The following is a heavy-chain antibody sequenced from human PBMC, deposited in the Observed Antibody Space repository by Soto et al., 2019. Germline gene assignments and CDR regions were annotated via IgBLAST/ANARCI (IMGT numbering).Heavy chain of an antibody. Sequence: GASVKVSCKASGYTFTSYAMHWVRQAPGQGLEWMGGIIPIFGTANYAQKFQGRVTITADEFTSTAYMELSSLRSEDTAVYYCAGRRGYSYGSAGMDVWGQGTTVTVSS. V-gene: IGHV1-69*13. CDR3: AGRRGYSYGSAGMDV. D-gene: IGHD5-18*01. CDR1: GYTFTSYA. J-gene: IGHJ6*02. CDR2: IIPIFGTA.